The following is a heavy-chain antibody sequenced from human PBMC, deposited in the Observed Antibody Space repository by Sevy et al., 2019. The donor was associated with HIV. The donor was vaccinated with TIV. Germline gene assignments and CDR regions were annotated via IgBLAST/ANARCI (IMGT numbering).Heavy chain of an antibody. Sequence: GGSLRLSCAASGFTVSSNYMTWVRQAPGKGLEWVSVIYSGGNTYYADSVKGRFTISRDNSKNTLYLQMNRMRAGDAAVYYCARGHTMITYWGQGTLVTVSS. J-gene: IGHJ4*02. CDR3: ARGHTMITY. D-gene: IGHD3-16*01. CDR2: IYSGGNT. CDR1: GFTVSSNY. V-gene: IGHV3-53*01.